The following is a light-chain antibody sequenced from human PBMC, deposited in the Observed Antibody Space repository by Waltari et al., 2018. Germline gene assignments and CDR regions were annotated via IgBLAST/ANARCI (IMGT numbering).Light chain of an antibody. J-gene: IGKJ1*01. CDR3: QQYNRWPPGT. Sequence: DIQMTQSPSSLSASVGDRVTITCRASQSISSYLNWYQQKPGKAPKLLIYAASSLQSGVPSRFSGSGSGTDFTLTISSLQPEDFATYYCQQYNRWPPGTFGQGTKVEI. CDR1: QSISSY. V-gene: IGKV1-39*01. CDR2: AAS.